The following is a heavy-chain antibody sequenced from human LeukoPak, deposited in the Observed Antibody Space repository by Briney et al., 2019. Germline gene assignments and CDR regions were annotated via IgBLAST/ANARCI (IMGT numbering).Heavy chain of an antibody. CDR2: INSDGSTT. J-gene: IGHJ4*02. D-gene: IGHD1-14*01. Sequence: GGSLRLSCAASGFTFSSYWMHWVRQAPGKGLVWVSRINSDGSTTTYADSVKGRFTISRDNARNTLYLQMNSLRAEDTAVYYCARLLGTTSDFDCWGQGTLVTVSS. CDR1: GFTFSSYW. V-gene: IGHV3-74*01. CDR3: ARLLGTTSDFDC.